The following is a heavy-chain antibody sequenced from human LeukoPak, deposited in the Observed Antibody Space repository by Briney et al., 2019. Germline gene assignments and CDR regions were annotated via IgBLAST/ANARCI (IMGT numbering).Heavy chain of an antibody. J-gene: IGHJ4*02. Sequence: SQTLSLTCTVSGGSISRGGYYWSWIRQHPGKGLEYIGYIYYSGSTYYNPSLQSRVTISVDTSKNQFSLKLTSVTAADTAVYYCASVSIDSSRWYVNYWGQGTMAPVSS. V-gene: IGHV4-31*03. CDR2: IYYSGST. CDR1: GGSISRGGYY. D-gene: IGHD6-13*01. CDR3: ASVSIDSSRWYVNY.